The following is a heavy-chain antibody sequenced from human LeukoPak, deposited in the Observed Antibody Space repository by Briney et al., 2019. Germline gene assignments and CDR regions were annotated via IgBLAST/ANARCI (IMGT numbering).Heavy chain of an antibody. V-gene: IGHV4-38-2*02. CDR2: IYHSGST. CDR1: GYSISSGYY. CDR3: ARGRSCSSTSCLYNWFDP. D-gene: IGHD2-2*01. Sequence: SETLSLTCTVSGYSISSGYYWGWIRQPPGKGLEWIGSIYHSGSTYYNPSLKSRVTISVDTSKNQFSLKLSSVTAADTAVYYCARGRSCSSTSCLYNWFDPWGQGTLVTVSS. J-gene: IGHJ5*02.